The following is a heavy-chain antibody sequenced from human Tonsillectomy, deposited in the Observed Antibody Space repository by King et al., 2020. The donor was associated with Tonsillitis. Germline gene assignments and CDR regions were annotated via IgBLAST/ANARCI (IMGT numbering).Heavy chain of an antibody. CDR3: ASPTPGQLLPIDY. Sequence: VQLVESGGGLVKPGGSLRLSCAASGFTFSDYYMTWIRQAPGKGLEWVSYISSSGSTIYYADSLKGRFTISRDNAKNSLYLQMNSLRAEDTAVYYCASPTPGQLLPIDYWGQGTLVTVSS. J-gene: IGHJ4*02. CDR1: GFTFSDYY. D-gene: IGHD2-2*01. V-gene: IGHV3-11*01. CDR2: ISSSGSTI.